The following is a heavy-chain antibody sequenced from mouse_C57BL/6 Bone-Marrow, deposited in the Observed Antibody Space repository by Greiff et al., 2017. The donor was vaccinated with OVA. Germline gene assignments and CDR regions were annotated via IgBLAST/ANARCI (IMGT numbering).Heavy chain of an antibody. Sequence: VQLQQSGAELVKPGASVKISCKASGYAFSSYWMNWVKQRPGKGLEWIGQIYPGDGDTNYNGKFKGKATLTADKSSSTAYMQLSSLTSEDSAVYFCARRGWLRAWFAYWGQGTLVTVSA. CDR1: GYAFSSYW. D-gene: IGHD2-2*01. V-gene: IGHV1-80*01. CDR3: ARRGWLRAWFAY. CDR2: IYPGDGDT. J-gene: IGHJ3*01.